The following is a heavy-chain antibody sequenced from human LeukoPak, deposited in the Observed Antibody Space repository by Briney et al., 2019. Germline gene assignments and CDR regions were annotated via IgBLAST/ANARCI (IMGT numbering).Heavy chain of an antibody. CDR2: INPSGGST. CDR1: GYTFTSYY. Sequence: GASVKVSCKASGYTFTSYYMHWVRQAPGQGLEWMGIINPSGGSTSYAQKFQGRVTMTRDTSTSTVYMELSGLRSEDTAVYYCAREPRDYYDSSGYFDYWGQGTLVTVSS. J-gene: IGHJ4*02. CDR3: AREPRDYYDSSGYFDY. V-gene: IGHV1-46*01. D-gene: IGHD3-22*01.